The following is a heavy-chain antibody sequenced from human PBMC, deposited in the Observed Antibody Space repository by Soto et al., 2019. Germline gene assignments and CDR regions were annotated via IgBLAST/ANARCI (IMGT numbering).Heavy chain of an antibody. D-gene: IGHD2-2*01. V-gene: IGHV4-31*03. CDR1: GGSISSGGYY. J-gene: IGHJ1*01. Sequence: SSETLSLTCTVSGGSISSGGYYWSWIRQHQGKGLEWIGYIYYSGSTYYNPSLKSRVTISVDKSKNQFSLKLSSVTAAETAVYYCARDGGNGSSDSREGYFQHWGQGTLVTVSS. CDR2: IYYSGST. CDR3: ARDGGNGSSDSREGYFQH.